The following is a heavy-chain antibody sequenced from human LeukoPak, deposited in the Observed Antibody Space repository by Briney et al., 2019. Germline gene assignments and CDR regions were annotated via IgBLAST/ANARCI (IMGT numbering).Heavy chain of an antibody. D-gene: IGHD2-2*01. CDR3: AVGEVHLVVPASFDY. CDR2: ISAYNGNT. CDR1: GYTFTSYG. J-gene: IGHJ4*02. V-gene: IGHV1-18*01. Sequence: ASVKVSCKASGYTFTSYGISWVRQAPGLGLEWMGWISAYNGNTNYAQKLQGRVTMTTDTSTSTAYMELRSLRSDDTAVYYCAVGEVHLVVPASFDYWGQGTLVTVSS.